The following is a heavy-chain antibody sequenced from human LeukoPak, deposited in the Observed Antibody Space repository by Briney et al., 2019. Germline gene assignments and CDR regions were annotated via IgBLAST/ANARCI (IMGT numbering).Heavy chain of an antibody. J-gene: IGHJ5*02. CDR3: AREGGDYAFDP. D-gene: IGHD4-17*01. V-gene: IGHV3-9*01. Sequence: GGSLRLSCAASGFTFDDYAMHWVRQAPGKGLEWVSGISWNSGSIGYADSVKGRFTISRDNAKNSLYLQMNSLRAEDTAVYYCAREGGDYAFDPWGQGTLVTVSS. CDR1: GFTFDDYA. CDR2: ISWNSGSI.